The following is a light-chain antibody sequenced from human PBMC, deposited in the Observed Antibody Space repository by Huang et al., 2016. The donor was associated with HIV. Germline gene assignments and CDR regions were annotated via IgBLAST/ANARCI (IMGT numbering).Light chain of an antibody. Sequence: DIVVTQSPDSLAVPLGGRATINCRSSQSLLDGSLNSDKKDKLAWYKQKRGQPPRLLIYWASTRDSAVPARFSGSGSGTNFTLSISSLQAEDVAVYYCQQYYRTPLTFGGGTKVEIK. V-gene: IGKV4-1*01. CDR2: WAS. CDR3: QQYYRTPLT. J-gene: IGKJ4*01. CDR1: QSLLDGSLNSDKKDK.